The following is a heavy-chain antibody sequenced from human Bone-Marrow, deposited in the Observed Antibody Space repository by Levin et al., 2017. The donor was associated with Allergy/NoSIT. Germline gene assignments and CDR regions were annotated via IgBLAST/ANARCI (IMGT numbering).Heavy chain of an antibody. Sequence: TGGSLRLSCAASGFTFSSYAMSWVRQAPGKGLEWVSAISGSGGSTYYADSVKGRFTISRDNSKNTLYLQMNSLRAEDTAVYYCAKPRQYQPLRWFDPWGQGTLVTVSS. J-gene: IGHJ5*02. CDR1: GFTFSSYA. CDR2: ISGSGGST. V-gene: IGHV3-23*01. D-gene: IGHD2-2*01. CDR3: AKPRQYQPLRWFDP.